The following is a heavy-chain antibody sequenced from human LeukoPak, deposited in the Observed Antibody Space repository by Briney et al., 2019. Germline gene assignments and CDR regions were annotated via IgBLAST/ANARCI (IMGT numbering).Heavy chain of an antibody. J-gene: IGHJ4*02. V-gene: IGHV4-34*01. Sequence: SETLSLTCAVYGGSFSGYYWSWIRQPPGKGLEWIGSIYYSGSTYYNPSLKSRVTISVDTSKNQFSLKLSSVTAADTAVYYCARRGDEGYYFDYWGQGTLVTVSS. D-gene: IGHD3-10*01. CDR2: IYYSGST. CDR1: GGSFSGYY. CDR3: ARRGDEGYYFDY.